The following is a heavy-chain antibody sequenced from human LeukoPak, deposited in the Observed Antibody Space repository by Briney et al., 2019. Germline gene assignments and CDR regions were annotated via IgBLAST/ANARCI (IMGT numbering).Heavy chain of an antibody. CDR2: IIPIFGTA. CDR3: ARGRYGSGHSYDY. Sequence: ASVKVSCKASGGTFSSYAISWVRQAPGQGLEWMGGIIPIFGTANYAQKFQGRVTITADESTSTAYMELSSLRSEDTAVYYCARGRYGSGHSYDYWGQGTLVTVSS. CDR1: GGTFSSYA. V-gene: IGHV1-69*13. D-gene: IGHD3-10*01. J-gene: IGHJ4*02.